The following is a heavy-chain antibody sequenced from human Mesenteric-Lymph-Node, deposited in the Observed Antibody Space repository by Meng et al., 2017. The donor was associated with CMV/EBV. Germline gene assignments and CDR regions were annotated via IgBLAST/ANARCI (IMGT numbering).Heavy chain of an antibody. CDR2: IDPSDSYT. Sequence: KGSGYSFTSYWISWVRQMPGKGLEWMGRIDPSDSYTNYSPSFQGHVTISADKSTSTAYLQWSSLKASDTAMYYCAAPGSSSGYYEVYWGQGTLVTVSS. CDR3: AAPGSSSGYYEVY. J-gene: IGHJ4*02. D-gene: IGHD3-22*01. CDR1: GYSFTSYW. V-gene: IGHV5-10-1*01.